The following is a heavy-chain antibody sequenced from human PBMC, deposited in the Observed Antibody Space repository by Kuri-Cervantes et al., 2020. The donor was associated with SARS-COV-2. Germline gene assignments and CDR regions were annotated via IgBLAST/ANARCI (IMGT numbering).Heavy chain of an antibody. Sequence: ASVKVSCKASGYTFTSYAMHWVRQAPGQRLEWMGWINAGNGNTKYSQKFQGRVTITRDTSTSTAYMELSSLRSEDTAVYYCARERVEVTIFGVVIMHYFDYWGQGTLVTVSS. CDR2: INAGNGNT. CDR3: ARERVEVTIFGVVIMHYFDY. D-gene: IGHD3-3*01. V-gene: IGHV1-3*01. CDR1: GYTFTSYA. J-gene: IGHJ4*02.